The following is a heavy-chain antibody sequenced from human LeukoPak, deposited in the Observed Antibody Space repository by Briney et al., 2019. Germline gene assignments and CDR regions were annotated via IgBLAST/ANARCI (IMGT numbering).Heavy chain of an antibody. CDR2: ISGSGGST. J-gene: IGHJ4*02. V-gene: IGHV3-23*01. CDR1: GFTFSSYA. Sequence: GGCLRLSCAASGFTFSSYAMSWVRQAPGKGLEWVSAISGSGGSTYYADSVKGRFTISRDNSKNTLYLQMNSLRAEDTAVYYCAKTPWELQDYFDYWGQGTLVTVSS. D-gene: IGHD1-26*01. CDR3: AKTPWELQDYFDY.